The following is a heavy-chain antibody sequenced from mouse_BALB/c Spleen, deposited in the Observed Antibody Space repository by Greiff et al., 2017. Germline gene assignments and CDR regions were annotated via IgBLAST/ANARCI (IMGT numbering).Heavy chain of an antibody. CDR3: ARPGTRHFFDY. D-gene: IGHD4-1*01. V-gene: IGHV1-7*01. CDR1: GYTFTSYW. Sequence: QVQLKESGAELAKPGASVKMSCKASGYTFTSYWMHWVKQRPGQGLEWIGYINPSTGYTEYNQKFKDKATLTADKSSSTAYMQLSSLTSEDSAVYYCARPGTRHFFDYWGQGTTLTVSS. CDR2: INPSTGYT. J-gene: IGHJ2*01.